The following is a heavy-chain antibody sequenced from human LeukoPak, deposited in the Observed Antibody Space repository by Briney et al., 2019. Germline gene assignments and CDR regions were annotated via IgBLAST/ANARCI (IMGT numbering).Heavy chain of an antibody. CDR1: GFAFGDYA. CDR3: TRVAAAARASYYFDY. V-gene: IGHV3-49*03. J-gene: IGHJ4*02. CDR2: IRSKAYGGTT. D-gene: IGHD6-13*01. Sequence: GGSLRLSCTASGFAFGDYAMSWFRQAPGKGLEWVGFIRSKAYGGTTEYAASVKGRFTISRDDSKSIAYLQMNSLKTEDTAVYYCTRVAAAARASYYFDYWGQGTLVTVS.